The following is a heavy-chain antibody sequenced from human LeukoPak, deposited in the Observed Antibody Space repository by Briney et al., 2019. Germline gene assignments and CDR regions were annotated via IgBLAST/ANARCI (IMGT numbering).Heavy chain of an antibody. J-gene: IGHJ5*02. D-gene: IGHD3-3*01. Sequence: ASVKVSCKTSGYSFTDYYIHWVRPAPGQGVEWMGWINPKSGRTSSARKFQGRVTMTRDPSIGTVYMDMAWLTSDDTAIYFCARADFVDAGPYLIGPWGQGTLVTVSS. CDR1: GYSFTDYY. CDR3: ARADFVDAGPYLIGP. V-gene: IGHV1-2*02. CDR2: INPKSGRT.